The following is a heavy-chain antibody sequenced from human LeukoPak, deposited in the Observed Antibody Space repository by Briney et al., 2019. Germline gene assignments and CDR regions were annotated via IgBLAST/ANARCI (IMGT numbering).Heavy chain of an antibody. CDR2: INWNGGST. D-gene: IGHD6-13*01. V-gene: IGHV3-20*04. Sequence: PGGSLRLSCAASGFTFDDYGMSWVRQAPGKGLEWVSGINWNGGSTGYADSVKGRFTISRDNAKNSLYLQMNSLRAEDTALYYCARVRDSSSWPDAFDIWVQGTMVTVSS. J-gene: IGHJ3*02. CDR1: GFTFDDYG. CDR3: ARVRDSSSWPDAFDI.